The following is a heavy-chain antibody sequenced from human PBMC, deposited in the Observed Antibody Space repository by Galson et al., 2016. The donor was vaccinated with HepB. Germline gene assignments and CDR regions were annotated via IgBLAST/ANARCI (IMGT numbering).Heavy chain of an antibody. D-gene: IGHD5-18*01. CDR1: GGSISTGLYY. J-gene: IGHJ4*02. Sequence: TLSLTCTVSGGSISTGLYYWSWIRQPPGKALEWLALIDWEDNKYYRPSLETRLAISKDTSKNQVILTLTNVDPVDTATYYCARTRGEDYSYGYQGLDYWGQGTLVTVSS. V-gene: IGHV2-70*13. CDR3: ARTRGEDYSYGYQGLDY. CDR2: IDWEDNK.